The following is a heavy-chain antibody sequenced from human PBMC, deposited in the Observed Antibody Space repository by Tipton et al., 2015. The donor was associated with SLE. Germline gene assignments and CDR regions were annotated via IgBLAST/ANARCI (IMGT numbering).Heavy chain of an antibody. V-gene: IGHV4-59*08. Sequence: LRLSCTVSSGSIRSYYWTWIRQPPGKRLEWIAYIYHSGITNYNPSLQSRVTRSVDRSKNQFSLKLSSVTAADTAVYYCARLRTGDTRGVADYWGQGTLVTVSS. D-gene: IGHD7-27*01. CDR1: SGSIRSYY. CDR2: IYHSGIT. J-gene: IGHJ4*02. CDR3: ARLRTGDTRGVADY.